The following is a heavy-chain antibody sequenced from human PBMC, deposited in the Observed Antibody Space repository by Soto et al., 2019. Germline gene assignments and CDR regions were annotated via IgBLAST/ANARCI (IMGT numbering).Heavy chain of an antibody. D-gene: IGHD2-15*01. Sequence: QVQLQESGPGLVKPSQTLSLTCTVSGGSISSDGYYWSWIRQHPGKGLEWIGYIHHSGSTYYNPSRKSRGTISVDTSTNQFSLKLTSVTAADTAVYYCARVSECSGSCHSNWFDPWGPGTLVTVSS. CDR2: IHHSGST. V-gene: IGHV4-31*03. J-gene: IGHJ5*02. CDR1: GGSISSDGYY. CDR3: ARVSECSGSCHSNWFDP.